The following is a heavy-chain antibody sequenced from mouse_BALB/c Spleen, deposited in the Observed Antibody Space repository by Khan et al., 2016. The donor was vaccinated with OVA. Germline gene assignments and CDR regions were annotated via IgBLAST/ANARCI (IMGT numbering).Heavy chain of an antibody. J-gene: IGHJ3*01. CDR1: GYTFTDYY. CDR3: ARRNYFGYTFAY. D-gene: IGHD1-2*01. V-gene: IGHV1-77*01. Sequence: QVRLQQSGAELARPGASVKLSCKASGYTFTDYYINWVKQRTGQGLEWIGEISPGSGDTYYNERFKGKATLTADKSSSTAYMQLSSLTSEASAVYFCARRNYFGYTFAYWGQGTLVTVFA. CDR2: ISPGSGDT.